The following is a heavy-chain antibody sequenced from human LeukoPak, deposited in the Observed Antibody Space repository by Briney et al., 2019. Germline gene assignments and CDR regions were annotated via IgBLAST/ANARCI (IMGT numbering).Heavy chain of an antibody. CDR3: ARNRRVYYYDSSGYSRPADAFDI. V-gene: IGHV3-11*01. D-gene: IGHD3-22*01. CDR2: IISSGSTI. Sequence: GGSLRLSCAASGFTFSDYYMSWIRQAPGKGLEWVSYIISSGSTIYYADSVKGRFTISRDNAKNSLYLQMNSLRAEDTAVYYCARNRRVYYYDSSGYSRPADAFDIWGQGTMVTVSS. CDR1: GFTFSDYY. J-gene: IGHJ3*02.